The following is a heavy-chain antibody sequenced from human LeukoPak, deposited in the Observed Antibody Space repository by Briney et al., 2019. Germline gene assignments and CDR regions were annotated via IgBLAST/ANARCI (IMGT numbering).Heavy chain of an antibody. D-gene: IGHD6-13*01. CDR1: GHTFTSYG. Sequence: ASVKVSCKASGHTFTSYGISWVRQAPGQGLEWMGWISAYNGNTNYAQKLQGRVAMTTDTSTSTAYMELRSLRSDDTAVYYCARVGYSSSWAPAGWFDPWGQGTLVTVSS. V-gene: IGHV1-18*01. J-gene: IGHJ5*02. CDR3: ARVGYSSSWAPAGWFDP. CDR2: ISAYNGNT.